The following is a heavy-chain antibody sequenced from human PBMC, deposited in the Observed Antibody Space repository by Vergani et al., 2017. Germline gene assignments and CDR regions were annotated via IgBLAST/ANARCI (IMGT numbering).Heavy chain of an antibody. Sequence: EVQLVESGGGLVQPGGSLRLSCAASGFTFSSYSMNWVRQAPGKGLEWVSYISSSSSTIYYADSVKGRFTISRDNAKNSLYLQMNSLRAEDTAVYYCAREYPGITMIVVADAFDIWGQGTMVTVSS. J-gene: IGHJ3*02. V-gene: IGHV3-48*01. CDR3: AREYPGITMIVVADAFDI. CDR1: GFTFSSYS. D-gene: IGHD3-22*01. CDR2: ISSSSSTI.